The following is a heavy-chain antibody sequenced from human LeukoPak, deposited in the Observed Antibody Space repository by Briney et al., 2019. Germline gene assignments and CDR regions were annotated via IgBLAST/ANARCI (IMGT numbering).Heavy chain of an antibody. Sequence: PGGSLRLSCAASGFTFSSYAMSWVRPAPGKGLEWVSAISGSGGSTYYADSVKGRFTISRDNSKNTLYLQMNGLRAEDTAVYYCAKSPVTAFYFDYWGQGTLVTVSS. D-gene: IGHD4-23*01. J-gene: IGHJ4*02. V-gene: IGHV3-23*01. CDR1: GFTFSSYA. CDR3: AKSPVTAFYFDY. CDR2: ISGSGGST.